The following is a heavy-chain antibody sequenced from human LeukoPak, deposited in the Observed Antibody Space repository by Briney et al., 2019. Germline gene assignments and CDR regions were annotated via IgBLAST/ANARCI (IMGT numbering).Heavy chain of an antibody. CDR2: ISSSSSYI. CDR3: ASYCSSISCYRFDY. V-gene: IGHV3-21*01. CDR1: GFTFSSYS. D-gene: IGHD2-2*02. Sequence: GGSLRLSCAASGFTFSSYSMNWVRQAPGKGLEWVSSISSSSSYIYYADSVKGRFTISRDNAKNSLYLQMNSLRAEDTAVYYCASYCSSISCYRFDYWGQGALVTVSS. J-gene: IGHJ4*02.